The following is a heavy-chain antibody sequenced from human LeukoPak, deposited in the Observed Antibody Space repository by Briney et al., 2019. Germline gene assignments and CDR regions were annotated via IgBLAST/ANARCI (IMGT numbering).Heavy chain of an antibody. Sequence: PGGSLRLSCAASGFTFSSYAMHWVRQAPGKGLEWVAVISYDGSNKYYADSVKGRFTISRDNSKNTLYLQMNSLRAEDTAVYYCARAPAFCGGDCYPARLDSWGQGTLVTVSS. J-gene: IGHJ4*02. CDR2: ISYDGSNK. D-gene: IGHD2-21*02. CDR1: GFTFSSYA. V-gene: IGHV3-30-3*01. CDR3: ARAPAFCGGDCYPARLDS.